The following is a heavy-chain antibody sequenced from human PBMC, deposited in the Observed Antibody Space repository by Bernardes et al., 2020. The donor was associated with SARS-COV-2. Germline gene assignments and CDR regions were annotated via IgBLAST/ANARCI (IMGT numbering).Heavy chain of an antibody. CDR1: GSTFRNYG. J-gene: IGHJ4*02. D-gene: IGHD6-19*01. Sequence: ASVKVSCKASGSTFRNYGISWVRQAPGQGLEWMGWISAYNGNTNYAQKLQGRVTMTTDTSTSTAYMELRSLRSDDTAVYYCARGYSSGWHMSPFDYWGQGTLVTVSS. CDR2: ISAYNGNT. CDR3: ARGYSSGWHMSPFDY. V-gene: IGHV1-18*01.